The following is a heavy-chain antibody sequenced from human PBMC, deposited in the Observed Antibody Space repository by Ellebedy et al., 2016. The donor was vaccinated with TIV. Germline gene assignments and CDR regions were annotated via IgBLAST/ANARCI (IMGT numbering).Heavy chain of an antibody. V-gene: IGHV3-48*01. CDR2: ISSTSSTI. CDR1: GFTFSAYG. D-gene: IGHD3-10*01. Sequence: GESLKISXAASGFTFSAYGMNWVRQAPGKGLEWVSYISSTSSTISYADSVKGRFTISRDNAKNSLYLQMNSLRAEDTAVYYCAREWSGGNFDLWGQGAQVTVSS. J-gene: IGHJ4*02. CDR3: AREWSGGNFDL.